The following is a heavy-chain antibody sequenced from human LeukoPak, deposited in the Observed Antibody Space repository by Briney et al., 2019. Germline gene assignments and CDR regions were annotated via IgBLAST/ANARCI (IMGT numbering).Heavy chain of an antibody. Sequence: ASVKVSCKASGYTFTSYDINWVRQATGQGLEWMGWMNPNSGNTGYAQKFQGRVTMTRNTSISTAYMELSSLRSEDTAAYYCARGSRGRGSSRFDPWGQGTLVTVSS. CDR3: ARGSRGRGSSRFDP. D-gene: IGHD3-16*01. CDR2: MNPNSGNT. V-gene: IGHV1-8*01. CDR1: GYTFTSYD. J-gene: IGHJ5*02.